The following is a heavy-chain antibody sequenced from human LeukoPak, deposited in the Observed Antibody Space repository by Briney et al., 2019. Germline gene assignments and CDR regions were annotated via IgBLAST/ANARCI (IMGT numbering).Heavy chain of an antibody. V-gene: IGHV4-39*01. D-gene: IGHD6-25*01. CDR3: ARSSPHKPRNIAAAGPYNWFDP. J-gene: IGHJ5*02. Sequence: PSETLSLTCTVSGGSISSSSYYWGWIRQPPGKGLEWIGSIYYSGSSYYNPSLKSRVTISVDTSKNQFSLKLSSVTAADTAVYYCARSSPHKPRNIAAAGPYNWFDPWGQGTLVTVCS. CDR2: IYYSGSS. CDR1: GGSISSSSYY.